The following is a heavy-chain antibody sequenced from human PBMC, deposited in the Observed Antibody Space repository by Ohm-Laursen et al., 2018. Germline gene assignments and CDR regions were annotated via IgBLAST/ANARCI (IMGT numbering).Heavy chain of an antibody. CDR1: GATISGYW. V-gene: IGHV3-74*01. D-gene: IGHD4-11*01. CDR2: INGDGSRP. J-gene: IGHJ4*02. CDR3: ARGSSRDYRE. Sequence: SLRLSCAAPGATISGYWMHWVRQTPGKGLVWVSRINGDGSRPFYADSVKGRFTIPRDNGQNVLYLQMTRLRADDTAIYYCARGSSRDYREWGQGTLVTVSS.